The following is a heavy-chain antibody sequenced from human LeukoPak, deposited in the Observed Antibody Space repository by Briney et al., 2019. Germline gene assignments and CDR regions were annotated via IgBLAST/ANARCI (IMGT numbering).Heavy chain of an antibody. CDR1: GFTFGDYA. CDR3: TRDVVVPAASHYYHYYGMDV. V-gene: IGHV3-49*04. CDR2: IRSKAYGGTT. J-gene: IGHJ6*04. Sequence: GGPLRLSCTASGFTFGDYAMSWVRQAPGKGLEWVGFIRSKAYGGTTEYAASVKGRFTISRDDSKSIAYLQMNSLKTEDTAVYYCTRDVVVPAASHYYHYYGMDVWGKGTTVTVSS. D-gene: IGHD2-2*01.